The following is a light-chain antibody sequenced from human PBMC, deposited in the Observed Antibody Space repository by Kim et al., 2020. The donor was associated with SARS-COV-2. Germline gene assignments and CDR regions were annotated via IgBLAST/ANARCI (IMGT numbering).Light chain of an antibody. Sequence: QGVTLSCTGSISNIGAGYDVHWYQQLPATAPKLLIYGNSNRPSGVPDRFSGSKSDTSASLAITGLQAEDEADYYCQSYDNSLSGYVFGSGTKVTVL. CDR1: ISNIGAGYD. V-gene: IGLV1-40*01. CDR3: QSYDNSLSGYV. CDR2: GNS. J-gene: IGLJ1*01.